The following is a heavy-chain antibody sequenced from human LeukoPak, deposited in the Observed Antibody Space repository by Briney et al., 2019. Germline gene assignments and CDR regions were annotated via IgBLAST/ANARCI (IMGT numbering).Heavy chain of an antibody. CDR2: INHSGTT. Sequence: PSETLSLTCGVFGGSFSEYYWTWIRQSPGKGLEWIGEINHSGTTNYNPSLESRVTISVDTSKNQFSLNLSSATAADTAVYYCASNGPLLSDTNRYYFNYWGQGTLVTVSS. CDR3: ASNGPLLSDTNRYYFNY. V-gene: IGHV4-34*01. CDR1: GGSFSEYY. J-gene: IGHJ4*02. D-gene: IGHD2-8*01.